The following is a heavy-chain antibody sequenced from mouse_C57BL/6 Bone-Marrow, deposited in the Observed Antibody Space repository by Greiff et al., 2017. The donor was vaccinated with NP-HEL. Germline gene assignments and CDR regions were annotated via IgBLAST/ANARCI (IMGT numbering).Heavy chain of an antibody. CDR2: IHPNSGST. V-gene: IGHV1-64*01. J-gene: IGHJ2*01. D-gene: IGHD2-4*01. CDR3: ARSGGLRPVYFDY. Sequence: QVQLKQPGAELVKPGASVKLSCKASGYTFTSYWMHWVKQRPGQGLEWIGMIHPNSGSTNYNEKFKSKATLTVDKSSSTAYMQLSSLTSEDSAVYYCARSGGLRPVYFDYWGQGTTLTVSS. CDR1: GYTFTSYW.